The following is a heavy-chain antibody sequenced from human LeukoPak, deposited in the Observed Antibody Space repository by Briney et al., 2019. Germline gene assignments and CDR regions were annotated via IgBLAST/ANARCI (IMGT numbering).Heavy chain of an antibody. CDR2: INLNGGGT. Sequence: GASVKVSCKASGFTFTGHYVHWVRQAPGQGLEWMGWINLNGGGTKYAQNFHRRVTMTRDTSISTAYMELSSLRSDDTAVYYCARAHYYHDSRSHKGGFDYWGQGTLVTVSS. CDR3: ARAHYYHDSRSHKGGFDY. D-gene: IGHD3-10*01. CDR1: GFTFTGHY. V-gene: IGHV1-2*02. J-gene: IGHJ4*02.